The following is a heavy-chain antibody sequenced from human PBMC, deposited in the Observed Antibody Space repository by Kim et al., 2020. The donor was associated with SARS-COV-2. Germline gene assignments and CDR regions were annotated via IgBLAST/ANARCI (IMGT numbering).Heavy chain of an antibody. V-gene: IGHV5-10-1*01. Sequence: GESLKISCKGSGYSFTSYWISWVRQMPGKGLEWMGRIDPSDSYTNYSPSFQGHVTISADKSISTAYLQWSSLKASDTAMYYCARHRPRQTVATYRLYYYYGMDVWGQGTTVTVSS. CDR2: IDPSDSYT. J-gene: IGHJ6*02. CDR3: ARHRPRQTVATYRLYYYYGMDV. CDR1: GYSFTSYW. D-gene: IGHD5-12*01.